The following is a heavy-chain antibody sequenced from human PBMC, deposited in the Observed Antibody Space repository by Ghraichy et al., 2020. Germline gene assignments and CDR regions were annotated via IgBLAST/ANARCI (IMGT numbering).Heavy chain of an antibody. CDR1: GGSFSGYY. Sequence: SETLSLTCAVYGGSFSGYYWSWILQPPGKGLEWIGEINHSGSTNYNPSLKSRVTISVDTSKNQFSLKLSSVTAADTAVYYCARGSPPFFDSSGYYYRLHYYYGMDVWGQGTTVTVSS. CDR2: INHSGST. V-gene: IGHV4-34*01. CDR3: ARGSPPFFDSSGYYYRLHYYYGMDV. D-gene: IGHD3-22*01. J-gene: IGHJ6*02.